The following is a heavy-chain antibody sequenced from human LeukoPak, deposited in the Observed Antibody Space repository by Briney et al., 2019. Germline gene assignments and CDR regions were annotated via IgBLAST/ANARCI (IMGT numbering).Heavy chain of an antibody. V-gene: IGHV4-59*01. CDR2: IYYSGST. CDR3: ARSNWFGGVIGFDP. CDR1: GGSISSYY. Sequence: KPSETLSLTCTVSGGSISSYYWSWIRQPPGKGLEWIGNIYYSGSTNYNPSLKSRVTISVDTSKNQFSLKLSSVTAADTAVYYCARSNWFGGVIGFDPWGQGTLVTVSS. J-gene: IGHJ5*02. D-gene: IGHD3-16*01.